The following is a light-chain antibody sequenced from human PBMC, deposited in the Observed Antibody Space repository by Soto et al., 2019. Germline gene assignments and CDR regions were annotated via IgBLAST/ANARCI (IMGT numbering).Light chain of an antibody. V-gene: IGKV3-20*01. Sequence: EIVLTQSPGTLSLSPGERATLSCRASQSVSSSYLAWYQQKPGQAPRLLIYGASSRAAGPPDRFSSSGSGTDFTLTISRLEPEDFAVYYCQQYGSSPRTFGQGTKLEIK. CDR1: QSVSSSY. J-gene: IGKJ2*01. CDR3: QQYGSSPRT. CDR2: GAS.